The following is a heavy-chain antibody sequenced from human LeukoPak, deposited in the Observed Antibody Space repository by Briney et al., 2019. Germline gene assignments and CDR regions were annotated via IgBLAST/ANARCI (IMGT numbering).Heavy chain of an antibody. D-gene: IGHD3-3*01. J-gene: IGHJ5*02. V-gene: IGHV4-4*07. CDR1: GGSISAYY. CDR3: ARGHYYDFWSGYYQGWFDP. CDR2: IYTSGSA. Sequence: SETLSLTCTVSGGSISAYYWNWIRQPAGKGLEWIGRIYTSGSANYNPSLKSRVTMSVDTSKNQFSLRLSSVTAADTAVYYCARGHYYDFWSGYYQGWFDPWGQGALVTVSS.